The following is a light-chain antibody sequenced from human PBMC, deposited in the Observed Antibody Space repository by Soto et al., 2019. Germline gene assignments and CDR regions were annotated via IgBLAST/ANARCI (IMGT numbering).Light chain of an antibody. V-gene: IGKV1-5*01. CDR2: DAS. CDR1: QSVSYW. J-gene: IGKJ3*01. Sequence: DIQMTQSPSTLSASVGDRVTITCRASQSVSYWLAWYQQKPGMAPKLLIHDASSLESGVPSRFRGSGSGKEFTLTISSLQPDDFATYYCKPYGFSFGPGTKVEI. CDR3: KPYGFS.